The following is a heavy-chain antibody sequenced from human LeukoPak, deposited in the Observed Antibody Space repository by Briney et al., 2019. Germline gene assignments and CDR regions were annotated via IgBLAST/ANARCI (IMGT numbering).Heavy chain of an antibody. CDR3: AKGNGLDY. J-gene: IGHJ4*02. CDR1: GFTFDDYA. V-gene: IGHV3-23*01. Sequence: GGSLRLSCAASGFTFDDYAMVWVRQAPGKGLEWVSSITFSGTFYADAVMGRFTISRDNSKNTLYLQMNSLRVEDTAIYYCAKGNGLDYWGQGTLVTVSS. D-gene: IGHD2-8*01. CDR2: ITFSGT.